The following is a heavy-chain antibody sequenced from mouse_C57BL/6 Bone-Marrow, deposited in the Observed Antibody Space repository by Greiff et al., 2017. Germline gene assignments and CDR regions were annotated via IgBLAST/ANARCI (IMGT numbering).Heavy chain of an antibody. CDR3: ARDKSYWCFDV. CDR1: GFTFSSYA. V-gene: IGHV5-4*01. J-gene: IGHJ1*03. CDR2: ISDGGSYT. Sequence: DVKLVESGGGLVKPGGSLKLSCAASGFTFSSYAMSWVRQTPEKRLEWVATISDGGSYTYYPDNVKGRFTISRDNAKNNLYLQMSHLKSEDTAMXYCARDKSYWCFDVWGTGTTVTVSS.